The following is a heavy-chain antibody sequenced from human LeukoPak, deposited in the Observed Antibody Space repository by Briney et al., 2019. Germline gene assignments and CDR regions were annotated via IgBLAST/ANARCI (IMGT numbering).Heavy chain of an antibody. CDR1: GGSISSSSYY. CDR2: IYYSGST. V-gene: IGHV4-61*01. CDR3: ARVAVRGGGFDY. D-gene: IGHD3-10*01. J-gene: IGHJ4*02. Sequence: PSETLSLTCTVSGGSISSSSYYWSWIRQPPGKGLEWIGYIYYSGSTNYNPSLKSRVTISVDTSKNQFSLKLSSVTAADTAVYYCARVAVRGGGFDYWGQGTLVTVSS.